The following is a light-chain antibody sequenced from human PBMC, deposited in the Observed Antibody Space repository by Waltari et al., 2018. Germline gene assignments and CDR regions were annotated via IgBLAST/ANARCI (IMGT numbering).Light chain of an antibody. J-gene: IGKJ4*01. CDR3: QQYDFYSLT. CDR2: DAS. CDR1: HTINKD. Sequence: DIQMTQSPSTLSASEGDRVTITCRASHTINKDLAWYQQKPGKAPKLVIYDASSLESGVPSRFSGSGSGTEFTLTISSLQPDDFATYYCQQYDFYSLTFGGGTRVEIK. V-gene: IGKV1-5*01.